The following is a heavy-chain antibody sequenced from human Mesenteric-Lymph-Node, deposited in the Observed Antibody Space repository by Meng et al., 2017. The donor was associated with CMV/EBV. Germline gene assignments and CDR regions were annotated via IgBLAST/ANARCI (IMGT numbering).Heavy chain of an antibody. CDR2: IYSGGST. V-gene: IGHV3-53*01. Sequence: ETLSLTCAASGFTVSSNYMSWVRQAPGKGLEWVSVIYSGGSTYYADSVKGRFTISRDNSKNTLYLQMNSLRAEDTAVYYCARDKDLDYWGQGTLVTVSS. J-gene: IGHJ4*02. CDR1: GFTVSSNY. CDR3: ARDKDLDY.